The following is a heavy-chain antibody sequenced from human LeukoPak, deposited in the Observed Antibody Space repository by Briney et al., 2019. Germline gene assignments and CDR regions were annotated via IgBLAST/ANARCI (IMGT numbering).Heavy chain of an antibody. CDR3: AREDTIFGVVRAIDY. CDR1: GVSISSYY. Sequence: PSETLSLTCTVSGVSISSYYWSWIRQPAGKGLEWIGRIYTSGSTNYNPSLKSRVTMSVDTSKNQFSLKLSSVTAADTAVYYCAREDTIFGVVRAIDYWGQGTLVTVSS. V-gene: IGHV4-4*07. CDR2: IYTSGST. J-gene: IGHJ4*02. D-gene: IGHD3-3*01.